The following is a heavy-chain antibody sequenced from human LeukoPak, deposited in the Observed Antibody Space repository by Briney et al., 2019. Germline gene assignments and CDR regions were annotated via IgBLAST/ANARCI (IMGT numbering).Heavy chain of an antibody. Sequence: SETLSLTCTVSGGSITSYFWSWIRQPPGKGLEWIGYIYYTGSTYSNPSFKSRVTISLDTSKNQFSLKLRSVTAADTAVYYCARLYYYDSSGYRFWRFDLWGRGTLVTVSS. CDR2: IYYTGST. CDR1: GGSITSYF. CDR3: ARLYYYDSSGYRFWRFDL. J-gene: IGHJ2*01. V-gene: IGHV4-59*01. D-gene: IGHD3-22*01.